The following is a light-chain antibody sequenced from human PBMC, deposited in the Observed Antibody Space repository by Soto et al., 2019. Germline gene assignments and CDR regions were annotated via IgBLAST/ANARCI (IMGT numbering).Light chain of an antibody. CDR3: QQYGISPRT. CDR1: ESVSGGS. J-gene: IGKJ1*01. CDR2: ASS. Sequence: EIVLTQSPGTLSLSPGERATLSCRASESVSGGSLAWYQQRPGQAPRLLIYASSSRATGIPDRFSGSGSGTDFTLIITRLEPEDFAVYYCQQYGISPRTFGQGTKV. V-gene: IGKV3-20*01.